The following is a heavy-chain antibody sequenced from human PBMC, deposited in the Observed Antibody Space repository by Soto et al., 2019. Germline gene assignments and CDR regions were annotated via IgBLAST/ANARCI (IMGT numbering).Heavy chain of an antibody. V-gene: IGHV4-34*01. CDR2: INHSGNT. CDR3: ARMICGAVAWYFDL. CDR1: GGSFSGYF. Sequence: QVQLQQWGAGLLKPSETLSLTCGVYGGSFSGYFWSWIRQRPGKGLAWIGEINHSGNTNYNPSLKSRVTISIHTSKHQFSLKLSSVTAAETAVYYCARMICGAVAWYFDLWGRGTLVTVSS. J-gene: IGHJ2*01. D-gene: IGHD6-19*01.